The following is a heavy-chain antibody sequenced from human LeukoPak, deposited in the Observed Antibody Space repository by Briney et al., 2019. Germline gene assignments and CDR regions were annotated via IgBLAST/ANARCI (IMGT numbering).Heavy chain of an antibody. J-gene: IGHJ4*02. V-gene: IGHV4-59*08. D-gene: IGHD4-17*01. Sequence: PSETLSLTCTVSGGSISSYYWSWIRQPPGKGLESIGYIYYSNTNYNPSLKSRVTISVDTSKNQFSLKLSSVTAADTAVYYCARIKYGDYGLYYFDYWGQGTLVTVSS. CDR1: GGSISSYY. CDR2: IYYSNT. CDR3: ARIKYGDYGLYYFDY.